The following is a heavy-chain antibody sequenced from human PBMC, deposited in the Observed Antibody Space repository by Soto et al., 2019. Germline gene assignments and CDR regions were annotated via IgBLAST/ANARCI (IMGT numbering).Heavy chain of an antibody. D-gene: IGHD3-3*01. CDR3: ARGGFGVITAYYFDY. Sequence: PGGSLRLSCAASGFTFEDYAMHWVRQSPGKGLEWVSGISWNSGSIDYADSVKGRFTISRDNAKNSLYLQMNSLRAEDTALYYCARGGFGVITAYYFDYWGQGTLVTVSP. CDR1: GFTFEDYA. CDR2: ISWNSGSI. J-gene: IGHJ4*02. V-gene: IGHV3-9*01.